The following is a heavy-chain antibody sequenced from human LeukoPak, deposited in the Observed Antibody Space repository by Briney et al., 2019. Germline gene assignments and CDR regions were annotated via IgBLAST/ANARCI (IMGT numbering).Heavy chain of an antibody. Sequence: PSETLSLTCSVSSSSISSYYWSWIRQPPGKGLEWIGCIYYSGSTYYNPSLKSRVTISVDTSKNQFSLKLSSVTAADTAVYYCARPAAPIEYFQHWGQGTLVTVSS. D-gene: IGHD6-6*01. CDR1: SSSISSYY. V-gene: IGHV4-59*04. CDR3: ARPAAPIEYFQH. CDR2: IYYSGST. J-gene: IGHJ1*01.